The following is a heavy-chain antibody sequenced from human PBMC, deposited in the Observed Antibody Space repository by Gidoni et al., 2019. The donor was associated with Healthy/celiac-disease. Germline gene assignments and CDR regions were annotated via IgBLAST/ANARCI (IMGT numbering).Heavy chain of an antibody. Sequence: QVQLVQSGAEVKKPGSSVKVSCKASGGTFRSYAISWVRQAPGQGLEWLGGIIPIFGTANYAQKFQGRVTITADESTSTAYMELSSLRSEDTAVYYCARCGYYGSGSYRNFDYWGQGTLVTVSS. J-gene: IGHJ4*02. CDR1: GGTFRSYA. CDR2: IIPIFGTA. V-gene: IGHV1-69*01. D-gene: IGHD3-10*01. CDR3: ARCGYYGSGSYRNFDY.